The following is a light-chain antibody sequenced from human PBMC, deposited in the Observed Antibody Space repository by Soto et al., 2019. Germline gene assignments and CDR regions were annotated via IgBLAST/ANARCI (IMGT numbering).Light chain of an antibody. J-gene: IGKJ3*01. Sequence: EIVLTQSPATLYLSPGERATLSCRASQIVSSYLAWYQQKPGQAPRLLIYDASNRATGIQARFSGNESVTDFTLTISRLEPEYLAVYYCQQRSNGPPFTCGPEPKVDIK. CDR2: DAS. V-gene: IGKV3-11*01. CDR1: QIVSSY. CDR3: QQRSNGPPFT.